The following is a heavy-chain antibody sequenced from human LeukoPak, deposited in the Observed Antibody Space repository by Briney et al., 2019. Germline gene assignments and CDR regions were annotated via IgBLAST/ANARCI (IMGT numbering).Heavy chain of an antibody. J-gene: IGHJ4*02. D-gene: IGHD3-22*01. V-gene: IGHV5-51*01. Sequence: GESLKISCKDSGNSFASSWIGWVRQMPGEGLDWMGIIYPGDSDSRYSASFQGQVTISADKSISTAYLQWSSLKASDTAMYYCARDYDSSGPGFDYWGQGTLVTVSS. CDR1: GNSFASSW. CDR2: IYPGDSDS. CDR3: ARDYDSSGPGFDY.